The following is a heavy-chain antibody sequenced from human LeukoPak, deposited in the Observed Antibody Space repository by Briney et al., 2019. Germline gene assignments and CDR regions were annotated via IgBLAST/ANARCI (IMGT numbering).Heavy chain of an antibody. CDR1: GYTFTSYD. Sequence: ASVKVSCKASGYTFTSYDINWVRQATGQGLEWMGWMNPNSGNTGYAQKFQGRVTMTRNTSISTAYMELSSLRSEDTAVYYCARETGIVGATTVDYWGQGTLVTVSS. D-gene: IGHD1-26*01. CDR3: ARETGIVGATTVDY. CDR2: MNPNSGNT. J-gene: IGHJ4*02. V-gene: IGHV1-8*01.